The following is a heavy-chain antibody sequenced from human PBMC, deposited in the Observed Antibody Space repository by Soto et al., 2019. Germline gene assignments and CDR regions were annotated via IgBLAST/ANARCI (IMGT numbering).Heavy chain of an antibody. Sequence: GGSLRLSCEASGFTVSSTYMSWVRQAPGKGLEWVSVIYSGGSTYYADSVKGRFTISRDNSKNTLYLQMNSLRAEDTAVYYCARSGYSYGPFDYWGQGTLVTVSS. CDR2: IYSGGST. J-gene: IGHJ4*02. V-gene: IGHV3-53*01. CDR3: ARSGYSYGPFDY. CDR1: GFTVSSTY. D-gene: IGHD5-18*01.